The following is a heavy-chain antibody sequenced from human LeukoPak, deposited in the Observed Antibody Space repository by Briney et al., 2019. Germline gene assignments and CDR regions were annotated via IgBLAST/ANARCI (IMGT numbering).Heavy chain of an antibody. CDR3: ARRYCSSTSCLDAFDI. CDR1: GGSISNYY. V-gene: IGHV4-59*01. Sequence: SETLSLTRTVSGGSISNYYWSWIRQPPGKGLEWIGFIYYSGSTNYNPSLKSRVTISVDTSKNQFSLKLSSVTAADTAVYYCARRYCSSTSCLDAFDIWGQGTMVTVSS. J-gene: IGHJ3*02. D-gene: IGHD2-2*01. CDR2: IYYSGST.